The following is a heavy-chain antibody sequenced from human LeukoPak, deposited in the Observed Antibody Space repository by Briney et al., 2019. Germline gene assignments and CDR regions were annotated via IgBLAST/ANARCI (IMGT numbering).Heavy chain of an antibody. D-gene: IGHD6-19*01. V-gene: IGHV3-33*01. CDR1: GFTFSSYG. Sequence: PGRSLRLSCAASGFTFSSYGMHWVRQAPGKGLEWVAVIWYDGSNKYYADSVKGRFTISRDNSKNTLYLQMNSLRAEDTAVYYCARTVSSGWCDYWGQGTLVTVSS. CDR2: IWYDGSNK. J-gene: IGHJ4*02. CDR3: ARTVSSGWCDY.